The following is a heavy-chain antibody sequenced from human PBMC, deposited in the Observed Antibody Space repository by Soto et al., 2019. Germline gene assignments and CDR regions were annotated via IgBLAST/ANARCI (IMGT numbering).Heavy chain of an antibody. CDR1: GYRFAGYW. D-gene: IGHD3-22*01. CDR2: IDPSDSQT. Sequence: PGESLKISCKGSGYRFAGYWITWVRQKPGKGLEWMGRIDPSDSQTYYSPSFRGHVTISATKSITTVFLQWSSLRASDTAMYYCARQIYDSDTGPNFQYYFDSWGQGTSVNRLL. CDR3: ARQIYDSDTGPNFQYYFDS. J-gene: IGHJ4*02. V-gene: IGHV5-10-1*01.